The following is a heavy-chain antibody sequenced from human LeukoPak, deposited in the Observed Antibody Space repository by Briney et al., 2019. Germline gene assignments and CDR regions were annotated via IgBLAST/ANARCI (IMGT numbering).Heavy chain of an antibody. V-gene: IGHV3-11*04. J-gene: IGHJ3*02. CDR2: ISSSGSTI. D-gene: IGHD1-26*01. CDR3: ARDDAGVGATHDAFDI. CDR1: GFTFSDYY. Sequence: GGSLRLSCAASGFTFSDYYMSWIRQAPGKGLEWVSYISSSGSTIYYADSVKGRFTISRDNAKNSLYLQMNSLRAEDTAVYYCARDDAGVGATHDAFDIWGQGTMVTVSS.